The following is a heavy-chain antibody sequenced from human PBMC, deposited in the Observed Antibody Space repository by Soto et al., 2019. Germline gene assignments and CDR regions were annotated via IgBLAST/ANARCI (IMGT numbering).Heavy chain of an antibody. CDR1: GYTFTSYG. D-gene: IGHD3-3*01. J-gene: IGHJ6*02. V-gene: IGHV1-18*01. CDR3: ARPITIFGVVLQPHYYYYGMEV. Sequence: QVQLVQSGAEVKKPGASVKVSCKASGYTFTSYGISWVRQAPGQGLEWMGWISAYNGNTNYAQKLQGRVTMTTDTSTSTAYMGLRSLGSDDTAVYDCARPITIFGVVLQPHYYYYGMEVWGQGTTVTVAS. CDR2: ISAYNGNT.